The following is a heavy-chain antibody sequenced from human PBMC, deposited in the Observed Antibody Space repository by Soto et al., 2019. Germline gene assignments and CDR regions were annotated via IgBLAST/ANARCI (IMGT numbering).Heavy chain of an antibody. CDR1: GGAFGSDA. Sequence: ASVKVPCKPSGGAFGSDAITCVRQAPGQGLEWVGRIIPILGTTNYAQNLQGRVTISADKSTLTSYMELHILTSDDPALYYCARDRTDIGDYTNWLDPWGQGTQVTVSS. CDR2: IIPILGTT. D-gene: IGHD4-17*01. J-gene: IGHJ5*02. CDR3: ARDRTDIGDYTNWLDP. V-gene: IGHV1-69*06.